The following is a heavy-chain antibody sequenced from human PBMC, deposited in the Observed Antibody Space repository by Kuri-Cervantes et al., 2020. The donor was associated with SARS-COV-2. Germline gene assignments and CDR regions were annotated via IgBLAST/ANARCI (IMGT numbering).Heavy chain of an antibody. CDR2: ISSSSSTI. Sequence: GGSLRLSCAASGFTFSSYSMNWVRQAPGKGLGWVSYISSSSSTIYYADSVKGRFTISRDNAKNSLYLQMNSLRAEDTAVYYRARDEDYAFDYWGQGTLVTVSS. D-gene: IGHD4-17*01. CDR3: ARDEDYAFDY. J-gene: IGHJ4*02. CDR1: GFTFSSYS. V-gene: IGHV3-48*01.